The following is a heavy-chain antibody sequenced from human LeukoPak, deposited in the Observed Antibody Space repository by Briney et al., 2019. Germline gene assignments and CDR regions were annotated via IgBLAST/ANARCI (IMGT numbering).Heavy chain of an antibody. CDR1: GGSISSHY. CDR3: ARDILSYSHYMDI. D-gene: IGHD3-10*01. V-gene: IGHV4-59*11. CDR2: IYYSGIT. Sequence: SETLSLTCTVSGGSISSHYWSWIRQPPGNRLEWIGYIYYSGITNYNPSLKSRVTISLDTSKNQLSLKLSSVTAADTAVYYCARDILSYSHYMDIWGKGNTVTVSS. J-gene: IGHJ6*03.